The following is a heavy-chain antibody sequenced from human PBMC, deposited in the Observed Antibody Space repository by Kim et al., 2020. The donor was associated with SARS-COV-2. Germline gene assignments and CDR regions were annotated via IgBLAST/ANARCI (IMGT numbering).Heavy chain of an antibody. CDR2: ISGPGNTI. CDR1: GFTFSGFG. J-gene: IGHJ6*01. Sequence: GGSLRLSCAASGFTFSGFGMNWVRQAPGKVLEWLSYISGPGNTIYYAGSVQGRFTISRDNAKNSLYLQMTSLRAEDTAVYYCARDTASDWYSCYGMVVWG. CDR3: ARDTASDWYSCYGMVV. D-gene: IGHD6-19*01. V-gene: IGHV3-48*01.